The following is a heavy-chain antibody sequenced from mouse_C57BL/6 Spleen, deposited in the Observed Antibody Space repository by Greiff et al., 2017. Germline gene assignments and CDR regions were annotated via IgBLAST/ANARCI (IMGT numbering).Heavy chain of an antibody. CDR1: GYTFTSYW. Sequence: QVQLQQPGAELVRPGSSVKLSCKASGYTFTSYWMHWVKQRPIQGLEWIGNIDPSDSETHYNQKFKDKATLTVDKSSSTAYMQLSSLTSEDSAVDYCESLSYGDSYFDVWGTGTTVTVSS. J-gene: IGHJ1*03. CDR3: ESLSYGDSYFDV. CDR2: IDPSDSET. D-gene: IGHD2-12*01. V-gene: IGHV1-52*01.